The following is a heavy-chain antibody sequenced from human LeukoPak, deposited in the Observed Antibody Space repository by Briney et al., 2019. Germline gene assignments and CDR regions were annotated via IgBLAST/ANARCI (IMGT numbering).Heavy chain of an antibody. Sequence: GGSLRLSCAASGFTFSSYAMSWVRQAPGKGLEWVSAISGSGGSTYYADSVKGRFTISRDNSKKTLYVQMNSLRAEDTAVYYCAKNVVDYGDYVDYWGRGTLVTVSS. D-gene: IGHD4-17*01. J-gene: IGHJ4*02. CDR3: AKNVVDYGDYVDY. CDR2: ISGSGGST. V-gene: IGHV3-23*01. CDR1: GFTFSSYA.